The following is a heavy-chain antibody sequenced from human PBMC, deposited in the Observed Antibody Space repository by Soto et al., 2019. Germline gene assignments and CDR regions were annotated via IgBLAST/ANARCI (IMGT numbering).Heavy chain of an antibody. CDR1: GFTFSSYS. V-gene: IGHV3-21*01. Sequence: PGGSLRLSCAASGFTFSSYSMNWVRQAPGKGLEWVSSISSSSSYIYYADSVKGRFTISRDNAKNSLYLQMNSLRAEDTAVYYCARVMGIVATIFYYGMDAWGQGTTVTVSS. CDR2: ISSSSSYI. CDR3: ARVMGIVATIFYYGMDA. J-gene: IGHJ6*02. D-gene: IGHD5-12*01.